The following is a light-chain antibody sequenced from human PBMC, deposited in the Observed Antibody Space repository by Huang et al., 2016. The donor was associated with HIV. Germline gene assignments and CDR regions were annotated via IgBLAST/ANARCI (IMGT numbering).Light chain of an antibody. Sequence: EIVMTQSQATLSVSPGQRVTLSCRANRSVSTNLAWYQQRHGQAPRLLIYGSSTRAPGIPARFSGSWSGTDFSLTISSLQSEDFALYYCHQYNNWLLSFGGGTRV. CDR1: RSVSTN. CDR3: HQYNNWLLS. V-gene: IGKV3-15*01. CDR2: GSS. J-gene: IGKJ4*01.